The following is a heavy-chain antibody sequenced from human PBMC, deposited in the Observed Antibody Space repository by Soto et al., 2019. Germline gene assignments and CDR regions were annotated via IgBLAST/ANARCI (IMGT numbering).Heavy chain of an antibody. CDR3: ARGGGSTKVDY. J-gene: IGHJ4*02. CDR2: TSNSGST. D-gene: IGHD2-2*01. V-gene: IGHV4-31*03. Sequence: QVRLQESGPGLVKPSQTLSLTCTVSGGSITSSGYYWSWIRQHPGEGLEWIGFTSNSGSTSYNPSLKSRVTISVDTSSNQFSLNLKSVTAADTAVYYGARGGGSTKVDYWGQGTLVTVSP. CDR1: GGSITSSGYY.